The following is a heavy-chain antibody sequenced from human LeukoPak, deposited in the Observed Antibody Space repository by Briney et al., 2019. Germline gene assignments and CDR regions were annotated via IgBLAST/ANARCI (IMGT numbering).Heavy chain of an antibody. CDR2: IDSSATST. D-gene: IGHD1-7*01. CDR3: ARILLTGTGRGYSDY. J-gene: IGHJ4*02. CDR1: SFTPSSHG. V-gene: IGHV3-23*05. Sequence: GGSLRLSCAASSFTPSSHGMAWVRQAPGQGLEWISTIDSSATSTYYADSVKGRFTISRDNSMNTFFLQMNSLRAVDTALYYCARILLTGTGRGYSDYWGQGVLVTVSS.